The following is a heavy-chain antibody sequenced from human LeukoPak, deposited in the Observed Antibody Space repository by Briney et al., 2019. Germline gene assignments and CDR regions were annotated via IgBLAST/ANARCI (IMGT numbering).Heavy chain of an antibody. CDR3: ARVKAFHDFWSGYYGYWFDP. D-gene: IGHD3-3*01. J-gene: IGHJ5*02. Sequence: SETLSLTCTVSVGSISSGGYYWSWIRQHPGKGLEWIGYIYYSGSTYYNPSLKSRVTISVDTSKNQFSLKLSSVTAADTAVYYCARVKAFHDFWSGYYGYWFDPWGQGTLVTVSS. CDR2: IYYSGST. CDR1: VGSISSGGYY. V-gene: IGHV4-31*03.